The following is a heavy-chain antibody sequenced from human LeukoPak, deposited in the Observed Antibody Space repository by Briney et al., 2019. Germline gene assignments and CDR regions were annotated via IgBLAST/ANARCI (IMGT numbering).Heavy chain of an antibody. CDR3: ANAHLIDYGDHPDY. J-gene: IGHJ4*02. V-gene: IGHV3-23*01. Sequence: GGSLRLSCAASGFTFSSYAMSWVRQAPGKGLEWVSAISGSGGSTYYADSVKGRFTISRDNSKNTLYLQMNSLRAEDTAVYYCANAHLIDYGDHPDYWGQGTLVTVSS. CDR2: ISGSGGST. CDR1: GFTFSSYA. D-gene: IGHD4-17*01.